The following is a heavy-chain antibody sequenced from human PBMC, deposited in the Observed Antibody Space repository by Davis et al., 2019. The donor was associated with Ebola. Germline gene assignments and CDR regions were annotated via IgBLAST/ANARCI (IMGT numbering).Heavy chain of an antibody. CDR1: Y. CDR3: ARNYYYGMDV. J-gene: IGHJ6*02. Sequence: YWIGWVRQMPGKGLEWIGYIYYSGSTYYNPSLKSRVTISVDTSKNQFSLKLSSVTAADTAVYYCARNYYYGMDVWGQGTTVTVSS. CDR2: IYYSGST. V-gene: IGHV4-31*02.